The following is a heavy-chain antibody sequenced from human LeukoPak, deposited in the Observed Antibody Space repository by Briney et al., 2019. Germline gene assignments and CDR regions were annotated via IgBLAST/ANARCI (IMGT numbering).Heavy chain of an antibody. CDR1: GYTFTDYY. CDR2: IDPNDGDT. CDR3: ARANFLYCSSSTCLFDY. V-gene: IGHV1-2*02. Sequence: ASVKVSCKASGYTFTDYYMHWVRQAPGQGFEWMGWIDPNDGDTNYAQKFQGRVTMTRDTSISTAHMEVSRLRSDDTAVYYCARANFLYCSSSTCLFDYWGQGTLVTVSS. D-gene: IGHD2-2*01. J-gene: IGHJ4*02.